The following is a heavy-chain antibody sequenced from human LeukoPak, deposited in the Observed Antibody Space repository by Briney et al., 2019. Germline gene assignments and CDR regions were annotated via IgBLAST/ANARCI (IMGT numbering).Heavy chain of an antibody. CDR1: GGSFSGYY. J-gene: IGHJ4*02. Sequence: SETLSLTCAVYGGSFSGYYWSWIRQPPGKGLEWIGEINHSGSTNYNPSLKSRVTMSVDTSKNQFSLKLSSVTAADTAVYYCARRYPPYDYWGQGTLVTVSS. V-gene: IGHV4-34*01. CDR2: INHSGST. D-gene: IGHD2-2*02. CDR3: ARRYPPYDY.